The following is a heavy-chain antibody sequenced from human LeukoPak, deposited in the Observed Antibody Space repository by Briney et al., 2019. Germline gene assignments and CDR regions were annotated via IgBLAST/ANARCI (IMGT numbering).Heavy chain of an antibody. Sequence: GGSLRLSCAASGFTFSSYSMNWVRQAPGKGLEWVSSISSSSSYIYYADSVKGRFTISRDNSKNTLYLQMNSLRAEDTAIYYCAKEYTGTFSPFPSYFDNWGQGTQVTVSS. D-gene: IGHD1-26*01. CDR3: AKEYTGTFSPFPSYFDN. V-gene: IGHV3-21*04. J-gene: IGHJ4*02. CDR2: ISSSSSYI. CDR1: GFTFSSYS.